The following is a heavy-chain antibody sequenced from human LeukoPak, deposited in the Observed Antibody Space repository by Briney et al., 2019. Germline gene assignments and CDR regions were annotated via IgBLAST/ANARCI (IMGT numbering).Heavy chain of an antibody. V-gene: IGHV3-23*01. CDR3: LGGPNFDY. CDR1: GFTFSSYA. Sequence: GGSLRLSYAASGFTFSSYAMSWVRQAPGKGLEWVSAISGGGGYTYYADSVKGRFTMSRDNSKNTLYLQMNSLRAEDTAVYYCLGGPNFDYWGQGTLVTVSS. CDR2: ISGGGGYT. J-gene: IGHJ4*02.